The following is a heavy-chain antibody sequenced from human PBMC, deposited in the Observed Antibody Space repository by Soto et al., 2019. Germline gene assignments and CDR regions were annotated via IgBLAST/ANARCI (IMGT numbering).Heavy chain of an antibody. CDR2: ILPIFGTA. V-gene: IGHV1-69*01. CDR1: GGTFSSYA. CDR3: ARDCRLPPYYYYYGMDV. D-gene: IGHD6-6*01. Sequence: QVQLVQSGAEVKKPGSSVKVSCRASGGTFSSYAISWVRKAPEQGLEWMGGILPIFGTANYAQTFQGRVTITADESTSTAYMELSSLRSEDTAVYYCARDCRLPPYYYYYGMDVWGQGTTVTVSS. J-gene: IGHJ6*02.